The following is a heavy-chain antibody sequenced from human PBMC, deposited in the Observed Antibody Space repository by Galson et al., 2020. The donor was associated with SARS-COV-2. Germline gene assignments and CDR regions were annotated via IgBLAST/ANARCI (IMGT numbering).Heavy chain of an antibody. CDR1: GFTFSSYD. V-gene: IGHV3-48*03. CDR2: ISSGGGTI. CDR3: ARYYDRSPYYDGFDC. D-gene: IGHD3-22*01. J-gene: IGHJ4*02. Sequence: GESLKISCAASGFTFSSYDMNWVRQAPGKGLEWISYISSGGGTIFYADSVRGRFTISRDDAKNSLFLQMNSLRAEDTAVYFCARYYDRSPYYDGFDCWGQGTQVTVSS.